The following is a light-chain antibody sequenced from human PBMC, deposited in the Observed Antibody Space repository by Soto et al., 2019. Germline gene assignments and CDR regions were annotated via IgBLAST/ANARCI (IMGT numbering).Light chain of an antibody. Sequence: DIQMTQSPSSLSASVGDRVTITCRASQSISSYLNWYQQKPGKAPKLLIYAASSLQSGVPSRFSGSGSGTDFTLTISSLQPEDFATYYCQQSYSTPRTLGQAIKVDIK. CDR2: AAS. CDR3: QQSYSTPRT. V-gene: IGKV1-39*01. J-gene: IGKJ1*01. CDR1: QSISSY.